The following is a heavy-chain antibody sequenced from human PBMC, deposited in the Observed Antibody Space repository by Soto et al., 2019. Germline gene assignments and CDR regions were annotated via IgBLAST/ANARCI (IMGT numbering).Heavy chain of an antibody. J-gene: IGHJ4*02. Sequence: QVQLVQSGAEVKKPGASVKISCKASGYTFTSYYMHCVRQAPGQGLEWMGIINPSGGSTNYAQKLQGRVAMTRDTSTSTGYMELNSLRSEDTAVYYCARPPYPGCINAVCYPLDYWGQGTLVTVSS. CDR1: GYTFTSYY. D-gene: IGHD2-8*01. CDR2: INPSGGST. CDR3: ARPPYPGCINAVCYPLDY. V-gene: IGHV1-46*01.